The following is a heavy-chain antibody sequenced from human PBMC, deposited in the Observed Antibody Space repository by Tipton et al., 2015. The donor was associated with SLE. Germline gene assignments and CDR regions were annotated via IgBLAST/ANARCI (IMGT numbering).Heavy chain of an antibody. J-gene: IGHJ4*02. CDR3: ARARDY. Sequence: TLSLTCIVSTDSLSTYYWTWIRQSPGKGLEWIGSIYHSGSTYYNPSLKSRVTISVDTSKNEFSLRLRSVTAADTAMYYCARARDYWGQRTLVSVSS. CDR2: IYHSGST. CDR1: TDSLSTYY. V-gene: IGHV4-38-2*02.